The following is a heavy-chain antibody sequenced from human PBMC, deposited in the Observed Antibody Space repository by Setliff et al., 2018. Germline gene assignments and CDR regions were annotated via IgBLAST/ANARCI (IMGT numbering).Heavy chain of an antibody. CDR3: AKSATAFFHFNF. CDR2: IVPLLGVA. J-gene: IGHJ4*02. CDR1: GGTFSSNA. V-gene: IGHV1-69*10. Sequence: SVKVSCKTSGGTFSSNAISWVRQAPGQGLEWVGGIVPLLGVANSAKQFLGRVTITADESTNAVYMELGGLKSDDTAVYYCAKSATAFFHFNFWGQGTLVTVSS. D-gene: IGHD2-21*02.